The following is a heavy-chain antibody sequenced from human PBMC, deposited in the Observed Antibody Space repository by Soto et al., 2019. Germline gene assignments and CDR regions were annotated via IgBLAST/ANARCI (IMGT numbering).Heavy chain of an antibody. CDR1: GYSFTSYW. D-gene: IGHD2-2*02. V-gene: IGHV5-51*01. CDR2: IYLGDSDT. CDR3: ARQTYCSSTSCYTVDS. J-gene: IGHJ4*02. Sequence: PGESLKISCNGSGYSFTSYWIGWARQMPGKGLEWMGIIYLGDSDTRYSPSFQGQVTISADKSISTAYLQWSSLKASDTAMYYCARQTYCSSTSCYTVDSWGQGTLVTVSS.